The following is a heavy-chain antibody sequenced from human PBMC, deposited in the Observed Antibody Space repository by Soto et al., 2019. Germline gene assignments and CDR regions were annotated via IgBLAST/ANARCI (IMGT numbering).Heavy chain of an antibody. Sequence: QVPLVQSAAEVKKPGASVKVSCKASGYTFSNYGISWVRQAPGQGLKGTAWISGYNGDTKNAQSLQGRATVTTDTSTSTSYMELRSLRSDDTAIYYCARSLGSGTGFDYWGQGTLVTVSS. V-gene: IGHV1-18*01. CDR3: ARSLGSGTGFDY. D-gene: IGHD3-10*01. CDR2: ISGYNGDT. CDR1: GYTFSNYG. J-gene: IGHJ4*02.